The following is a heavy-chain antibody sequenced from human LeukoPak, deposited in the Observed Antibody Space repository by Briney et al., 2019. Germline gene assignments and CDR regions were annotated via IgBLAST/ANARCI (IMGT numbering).Heavy chain of an antibody. J-gene: IGHJ4*02. CDR2: IYYSGST. CDR3: ARVFRYCSSTSCRSFDY. V-gene: IGHV4-31*03. Sequence: SQTLSLTCTVSGGSISSGGYYWSWIRQHPGKGLEWIGYIYYSGSTYYNPSLKSRVTISVDTSKNQFSPKLSSVTAADTAVYYCARVFRYCSSTSCRSFDYWGQGTLVTVPS. D-gene: IGHD2-2*01. CDR1: GGSISSGGYY.